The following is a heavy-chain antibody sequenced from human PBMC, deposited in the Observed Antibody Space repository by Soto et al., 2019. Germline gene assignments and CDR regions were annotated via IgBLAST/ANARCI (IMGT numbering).Heavy chain of an antibody. D-gene: IGHD4-17*01. CDR3: ARGMTTVTTFDY. CDR2: IYHSGST. V-gene: IGHV4-30-2*01. Sequence: QLQLQESGSGLVKPSQTLSLTCAVSGGSISSGGYSWSWIRQPPGKGLEWIGYIYHSGSTYYNPSLMSLVTTAVDRSKIQFSLQLSAVTAADPAVYYRARGMTTVTTFDYWGQGNLVTVSS. CDR1: GGSISSGGYS. J-gene: IGHJ4*02.